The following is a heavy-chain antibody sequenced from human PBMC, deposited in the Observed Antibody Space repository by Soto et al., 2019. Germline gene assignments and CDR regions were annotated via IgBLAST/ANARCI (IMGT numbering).Heavy chain of an antibody. J-gene: IGHJ4*02. Sequence: GGSLRLSWAASGFTLSSHAMSWVRQAPGKGLEWVSAISGSGGSTYYADSVKGRFTISRDNSKNTLYLQTNSLRAEDTAVYYCAKDFYYGSGNDYWGQGTLVTVSS. CDR2: ISGSGGST. CDR3: AKDFYYGSGNDY. V-gene: IGHV3-23*01. D-gene: IGHD3-10*01. CDR1: GFTLSSHA.